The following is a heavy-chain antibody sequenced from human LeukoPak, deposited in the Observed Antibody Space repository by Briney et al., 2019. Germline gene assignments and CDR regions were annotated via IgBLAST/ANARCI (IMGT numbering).Heavy chain of an antibody. Sequence: PGGSLRLSCAASGFTFSSYTMNWVRQAPGKGLEWVSGIGASGGRTYYADSVKGRFTISRDNSKNTLFLQMNSLRAEDSAVYYCAKDLGRRWGLLPQYYFDYWGQGTLVTVSS. CDR1: GFTFSSYT. D-gene: IGHD2-21*02. J-gene: IGHJ4*02. CDR2: IGASGGRT. CDR3: AKDLGRRWGLLPQYYFDY. V-gene: IGHV3-23*01.